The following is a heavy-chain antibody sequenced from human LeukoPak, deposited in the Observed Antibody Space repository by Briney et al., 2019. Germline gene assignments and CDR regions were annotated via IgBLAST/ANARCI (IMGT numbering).Heavy chain of an antibody. V-gene: IGHV4-59*01. D-gene: IGHD3-9*01. Sequence: NTSETLSLTCAVYGGSFSGYYWSWIRQPPGKGLEWIGYIYCSGSTNYNPSLKSRVTISVDTSKNQFSLKLSSVTAADTAVYYCARDLRYFDWPSAFDIWGQGTMVTVSS. CDR1: GGSFSGYY. J-gene: IGHJ3*02. CDR2: IYCSGST. CDR3: ARDLRYFDWPSAFDI.